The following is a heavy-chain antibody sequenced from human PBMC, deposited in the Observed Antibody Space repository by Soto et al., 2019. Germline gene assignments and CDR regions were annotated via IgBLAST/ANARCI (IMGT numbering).Heavy chain of an antibody. V-gene: IGHV4-30-4*01. Sequence: PSETLSITCSVSGDSISNLDYFWAWIRQPPGQALEYIGYIYKSATTYYNSSCESRVAISVDTSKSQSSLNVTSVTAADTAVYFCARGRYCLTGRCFPNWFDSWGQGALVTVSS. CDR3: ARGRYCLTGRCFPNWFDS. D-gene: IGHD7-27*01. J-gene: IGHJ5*01. CDR2: IYKSATT. CDR1: GDSISNLDYF.